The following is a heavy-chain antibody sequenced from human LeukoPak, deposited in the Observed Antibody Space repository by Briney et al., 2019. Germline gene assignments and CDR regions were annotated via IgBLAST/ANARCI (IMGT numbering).Heavy chain of an antibody. J-gene: IGHJ4*02. D-gene: IGHD2-15*01. CDR1: GDSISSYH. Sequence: PSETLSLTCTVSGDSISSYHWTWIRQPPGRRLEWIGYVYYDGSTNYNPSLMSRVTISLDTSNKRFSLKLSSVTAADTAIYYCATYTRHCSGGTCYSIDYWGQGTLVTVSS. V-gene: IGHV4-59*08. CDR2: VYYDGST. CDR3: ATYTRHCSGGTCYSIDY.